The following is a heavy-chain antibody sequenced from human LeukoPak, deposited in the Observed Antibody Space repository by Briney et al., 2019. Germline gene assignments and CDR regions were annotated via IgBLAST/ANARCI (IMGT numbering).Heavy chain of an antibody. CDR1: GGSISSSNW. D-gene: IGHD4-17*01. V-gene: IGHV4-4*02. Sequence: KPSGTLSLTCAVSGGSISSSNWWSWVRQPPGKGLEWIGEIYHSGSTNYNPSLKSRVTISVDKSKNQFSLKLSSVTAADTAVYYCARASGDYLYYFDYWGQGTLVTVSS. CDR3: ARASGDYLYYFDY. CDR2: IYHSGST. J-gene: IGHJ4*02.